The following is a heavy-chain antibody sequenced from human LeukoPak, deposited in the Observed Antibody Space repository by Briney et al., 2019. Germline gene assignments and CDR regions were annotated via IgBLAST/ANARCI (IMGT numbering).Heavy chain of an antibody. J-gene: IGHJ4*02. D-gene: IGHD3-3*01. Sequence: GGSLRLSCAASGFTFSSYEMNWVRQAPGQGLEWVPYISGGGTTIYYADSVKGRFTISRDNSKNTLYLQMNSLRAEDTAVYYCAKDDGAYYYYFDYWGQGTLVTVSS. CDR3: AKDDGAYYYYFDY. V-gene: IGHV3-48*03. CDR1: GFTFSSYE. CDR2: ISGGGTTI.